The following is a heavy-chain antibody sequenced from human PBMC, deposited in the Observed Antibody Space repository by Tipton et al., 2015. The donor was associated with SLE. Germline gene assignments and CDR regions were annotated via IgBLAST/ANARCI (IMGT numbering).Heavy chain of an antibody. Sequence: TLSLTCTVSGDSLSSAPSSGSYYWNWSRQPAGKGLEWIGRIYTSGSTNYNPSLKSRLTISVDTSKNQFSLKLTSVTAADTAVYYCARDGNGRAIPFDVWGNGTTVTVSS. J-gene: IGHJ6*04. D-gene: IGHD1-1*01. CDR1: GDSLSSAPSSGSYY. V-gene: IGHV4-61*02. CDR2: IYTSGST. CDR3: ARDGNGRAIPFDV.